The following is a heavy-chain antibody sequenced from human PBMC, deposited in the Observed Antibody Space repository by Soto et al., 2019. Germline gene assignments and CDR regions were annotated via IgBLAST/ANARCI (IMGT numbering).Heavy chain of an antibody. V-gene: IGHV3-21*01. CDR2: ITSSGTYI. CDR3: ARDGIRGLCKVSAFLLNRSSDL. Sequence: GRGLEWVSSITSSGTYIYYANSAKGRFTVSRDNAKNSLYLQMNSLRAEDTAVYFRARDGIRGLCKVSAFLLNRSSDL. D-gene: IGHD1-20*01. J-gene: IGHJ2*01.